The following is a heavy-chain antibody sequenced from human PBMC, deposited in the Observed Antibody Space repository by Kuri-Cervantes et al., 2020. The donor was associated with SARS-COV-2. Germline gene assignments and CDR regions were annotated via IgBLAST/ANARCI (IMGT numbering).Heavy chain of an antibody. CDR3: ARISYDFWSVYSSYFDY. Sequence: SGPTLVKPTQTLTLTCTFSGFSLSTSGMCVSWIRQPPGKALEWLALIDWDDDKYYSTSLKTRLTISKDTSKNQVVLTMTNMDPVDTASYYCARISYDFWSVYSSYFDYWGQGTLVTVSS. V-gene: IGHV2-70*01. CDR1: GFSLSTSGMC. D-gene: IGHD3-3*01. CDR2: IDWDDDK. J-gene: IGHJ4*02.